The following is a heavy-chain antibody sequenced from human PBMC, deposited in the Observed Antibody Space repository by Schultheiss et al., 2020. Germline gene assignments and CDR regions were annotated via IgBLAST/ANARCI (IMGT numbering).Heavy chain of an antibody. CDR1: GGSFRTFA. CDR3: AISKDWNQGFWAFDV. CDR2: SIPVYGTS. D-gene: IGHD1-1*01. Sequence: SVKVSCKTSGGSFRTFAFSWVRQAPGQGPEWMGGSIPVYGTSKYAQRFHDRVTFTTDESSSTAYMELRSLRSEDTAVYHCAISKDWNQGFWAFDVWGRGTLVTVAS. J-gene: IGHJ3*01. V-gene: IGHV1-69*05.